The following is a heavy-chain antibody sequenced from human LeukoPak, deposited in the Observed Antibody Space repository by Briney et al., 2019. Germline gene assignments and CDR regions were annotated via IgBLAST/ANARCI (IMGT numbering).Heavy chain of an antibody. CDR2: IKLDGGEK. Sequence: GGSLRLSCVASGFTFGKYWMSWVRQAPGKGLEWVANIKLDGGEKNYVDSVKGRFTISRDNTKNSLYLQMNSLRVEDTAVFYCARDQYDTWSRRGNFDSWGQGTLVIVSS. D-gene: IGHD3-3*01. CDR3: ARDQYDTWSRRGNFDS. V-gene: IGHV3-7*03. J-gene: IGHJ4*02. CDR1: GFTFGKYW.